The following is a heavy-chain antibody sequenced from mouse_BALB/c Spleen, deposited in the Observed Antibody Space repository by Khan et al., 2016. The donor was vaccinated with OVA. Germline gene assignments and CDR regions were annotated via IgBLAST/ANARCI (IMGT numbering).Heavy chain of an antibody. V-gene: IGHV3-2*02. CDR2: ITYSGST. CDR3: AMGRTY. Sequence: EVQLQESGPGLVKPSQSLSLTCTVTGYSITSDYAWNWIRQFPGNKLEWMGYITYSGSTSYRPSLKSRISITRDTSKNQFFLKLNAVTTEDTATYYCAMGRTYWGQGTLVTVSA. CDR1: GYSITSDYA. D-gene: IGHD4-1*01. J-gene: IGHJ3*01.